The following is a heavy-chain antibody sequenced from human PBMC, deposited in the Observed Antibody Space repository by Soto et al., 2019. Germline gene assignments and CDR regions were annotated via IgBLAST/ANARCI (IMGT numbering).Heavy chain of an antibody. CDR3: ARDGSIAAANGAFDI. J-gene: IGHJ3*02. CDR1: GFTFSSYD. D-gene: IGHD6-13*01. CDR2: IGTAGDT. V-gene: IGHV3-13*01. Sequence: GGSLRLSCAASGFTFSSYDMHWVRQATGKGLEWVSAIGTAGDTYYPGSVKGRFTISRENAKNSSYLQMNSLRAGDTAVYYCARDGSIAAANGAFDIWGQGTMVTVSS.